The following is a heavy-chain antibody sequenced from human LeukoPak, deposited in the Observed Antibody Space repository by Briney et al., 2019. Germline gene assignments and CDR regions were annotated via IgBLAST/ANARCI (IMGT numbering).Heavy chain of an antibody. CDR1: GYSISSGYY. CDR2: IYHSGGT. Sequence: SETLSLTCAVSGYSISSGYYWGRIRQPPGKGLEWIGSIYHSGGTYYNPSLKSRVTISVDTSKNQFSLKLSSVTAADTAVYYCARDSRIGRGNYWGQGTLVTVSS. D-gene: IGHD1-26*01. CDR3: ARDSRIGRGNY. J-gene: IGHJ4*02. V-gene: IGHV4-38-2*02.